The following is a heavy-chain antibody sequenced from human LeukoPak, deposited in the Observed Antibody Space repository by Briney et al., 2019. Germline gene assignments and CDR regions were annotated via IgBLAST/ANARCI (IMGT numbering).Heavy chain of an antibody. J-gene: IGHJ6*02. Sequence: QPGGSLRLSCVASGFTFNNYWMTWVRQAPGKGLEWVATIKHDGSEKYYVDSVKGRFTISRDNGKNSLYLQMNSLRAEDTAVYYCTRGGIWGMDVWGQGTTVIVSS. V-gene: IGHV3-7*01. CDR2: IKHDGSEK. CDR3: TRGGIWGMDV. D-gene: IGHD1-26*01. CDR1: GFTFNNYW.